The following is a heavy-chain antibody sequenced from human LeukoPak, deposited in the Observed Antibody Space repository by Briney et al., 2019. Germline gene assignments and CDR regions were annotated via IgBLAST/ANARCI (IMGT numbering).Heavy chain of an antibody. D-gene: IGHD2-2*01. Sequence: ASVKVSCKASGYTFTSYYMHWVRQAPGQGLEWMGIINPSGGSTSYAQKFQGRVTMTRDMSTSTVYMELSSLRSEDTAGYYCARAGDIELVGNWFDPWAREPWSPSPQ. V-gene: IGHV1-46*01. CDR1: GYTFTSYY. J-gene: IGHJ5*02. CDR2: INPSGGST. CDR3: ARAGDIELVGNWFDP.